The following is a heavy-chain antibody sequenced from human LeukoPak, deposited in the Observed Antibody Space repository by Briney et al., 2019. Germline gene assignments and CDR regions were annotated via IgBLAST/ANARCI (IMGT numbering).Heavy chain of an antibody. V-gene: IGHV3-48*01. CDR3: ARDPGLRLRNLPGIFDY. CDR2: ISSSSSPI. CDR1: GFTFSSYS. D-gene: IGHD5-12*01. Sequence: GGSLRLSCAASGFTFSSYSMNWVRQAPGEGLEWVSYISSSSSPIYYADSVKGRFTISRDNAKNSLYLQMNSLRAEDTAVYYCARDPGLRLRNLPGIFDYWGQGTLVTVSS. J-gene: IGHJ4*02.